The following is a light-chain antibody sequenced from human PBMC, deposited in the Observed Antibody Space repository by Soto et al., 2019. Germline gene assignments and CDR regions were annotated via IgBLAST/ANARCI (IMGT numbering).Light chain of an antibody. J-gene: IGKJ4*01. Sequence: DIQMTQSPSTLSASVGDRVTITCRASQSISYWLAWYQQKPGKAPNLLIYKASSLESGVPSRFSGSGSGTEFTLTFNSLQPEDVAPYYCQQYNSYPLTFGGGTKVEIK. CDR1: QSISYW. CDR3: QQYNSYPLT. CDR2: KAS. V-gene: IGKV1-5*03.